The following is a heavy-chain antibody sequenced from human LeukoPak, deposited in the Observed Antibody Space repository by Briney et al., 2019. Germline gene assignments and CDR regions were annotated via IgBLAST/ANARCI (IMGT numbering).Heavy chain of an antibody. CDR3: AREDSSGYLADY. CDR1: GGSISNGNYY. D-gene: IGHD3-22*01. J-gene: IGHJ4*02. V-gene: IGHV4-31*03. CDR2: IYYSGST. Sequence: PSQTLSLTCTVSGGSISNGNYYWRWIRQHPGKGLEWIGYIYYSGSTYYNPSLKSRVTISVDTSKNQFSLKLSSVTAADTAVYYCAREDSSGYLADYWGQGTLVTVSS.